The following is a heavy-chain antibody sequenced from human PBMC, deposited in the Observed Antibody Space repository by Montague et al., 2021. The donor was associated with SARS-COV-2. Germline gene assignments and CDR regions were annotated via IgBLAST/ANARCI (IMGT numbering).Heavy chain of an antibody. V-gene: IGHV4-31*03. CDR2: IYYSGST. D-gene: IGHD4-17*01. CDR1: GGSISSGGYY. CDR3: ARSGLDYVDYTRAFDI. Sequence: SRSLTCTVSGGSISSGGYYWSWIRQQPGKGLEWIGFIYYSGSTYYNPSLKSRVTISVDTSKNQFSLKLSSVAAADTAVYYCARSGLDYVDYTRAFDIWGQGTMVTVSS. J-gene: IGHJ3*02.